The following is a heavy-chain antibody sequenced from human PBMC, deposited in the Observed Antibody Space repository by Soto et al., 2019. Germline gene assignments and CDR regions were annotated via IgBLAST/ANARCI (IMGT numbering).Heavy chain of an antibody. CDR3: AKSIYGSGTFYTEGYFDY. CDR2: IYNGGST. J-gene: IGHJ4*02. V-gene: IGHV3-66*01. Sequence: GGSLRLSCVASGFTVSHNYMSWVRQAPGKGLEWVSFIYNGGSTYYSDSVKGRFTVSRDSSKNTLYLQMNSLTAEDTAVYYCAKSIYGSGTFYTEGYFDYWGQGT. D-gene: IGHD3-10*01. CDR1: GFTVSHNY.